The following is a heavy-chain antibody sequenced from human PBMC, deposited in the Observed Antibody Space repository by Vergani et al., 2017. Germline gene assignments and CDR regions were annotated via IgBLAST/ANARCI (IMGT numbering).Heavy chain of an antibody. CDR1: GFTFSSYA. V-gene: IGHV3-23*01. CDR2: ISGSGGST. D-gene: IGHD6-19*01. J-gene: IGHJ6*02. Sequence: EVQLLESGGGLVQPGGSLRLSCAASGFTFSSYAMSWVRQAPGKGLEWVSAISGSGGSTYYADSVKGRFTISRDNSKNTLYLQMNSRRAEDTAVYYCAKETGYSSGWFSKGMDVWGQGTTVTVSS. CDR3: AKETGYSSGWFSKGMDV.